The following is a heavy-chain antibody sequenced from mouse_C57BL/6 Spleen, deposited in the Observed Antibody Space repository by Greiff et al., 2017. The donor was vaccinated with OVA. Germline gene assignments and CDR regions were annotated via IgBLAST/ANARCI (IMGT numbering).Heavy chain of an antibody. CDR3: ARDSNYVEAMDY. D-gene: IGHD2-5*01. CDR2: IYPGDGDT. J-gene: IGHJ4*01. V-gene: IGHV1-80*01. Sequence: QVQLKQSGAELVKPGASVKISCKASGYAFSSYWMNWVKQRPGKGLEWIGQIYPGDGDTNYNGKFKGKATLTADKSSSTAYMQLSSLTSEDSAVYFCARDSNYVEAMDYWGQGTSVTVSS. CDR1: GYAFSSYW.